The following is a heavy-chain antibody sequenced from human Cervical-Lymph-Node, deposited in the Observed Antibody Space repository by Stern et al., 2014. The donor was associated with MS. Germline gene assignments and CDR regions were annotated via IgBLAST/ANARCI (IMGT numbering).Heavy chain of an antibody. V-gene: IGHV3-33*01. CDR3: ARSDSSGWGRFGY. J-gene: IGHJ4*02. CDR1: GFTFSNYG. D-gene: IGHD6-19*01. Sequence: QMQLVQSGGGVVQPGRSLRLSCAASGFTFSNYGMHWVRQAPGKGLEWVSVIWYDGSNKRYADSVNGRFTISRDNSKNTLYLQMDSLRAEDTAVYYCARSDSSGWGRFGYWGQGTLVTVSS. CDR2: IWYDGSNK.